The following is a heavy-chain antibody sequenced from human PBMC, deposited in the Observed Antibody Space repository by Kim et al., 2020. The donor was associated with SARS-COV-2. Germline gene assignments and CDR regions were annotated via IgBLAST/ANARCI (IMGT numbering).Heavy chain of an antibody. D-gene: IGHD6-6*01. J-gene: IGHJ4*02. CDR2: IKQDGSIK. CDR1: GFMFSNYW. V-gene: IGHV3-7*03. CDR3: ARIGYSSSSFDY. Sequence: GGSLRLSCAASGFMFSNYWMTWVRQAPGKGLEWVANIKQDGSIKYYVDSVKGRFTFSRDNAKNSVYLQMNSLRADDTAVYYCARIGYSSSSFDYWGQGTLVLGFS.